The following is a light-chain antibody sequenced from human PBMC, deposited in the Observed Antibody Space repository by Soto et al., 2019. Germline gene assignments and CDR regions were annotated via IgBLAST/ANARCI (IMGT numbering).Light chain of an antibody. CDR1: QSVSTY. V-gene: IGKV3-11*01. CDR2: SAS. Sequence: EIVLTQSPGTLSLSPGESATLSCRASQSVSTYVAWYQQRRGQAPRLLIYSASKRATGIPARFSGGGSGADFSLTFSSLESEDSAVYFGHHRSDGPHTFGQGTTLEIK. J-gene: IGKJ2*01. CDR3: HHRSDGPHT.